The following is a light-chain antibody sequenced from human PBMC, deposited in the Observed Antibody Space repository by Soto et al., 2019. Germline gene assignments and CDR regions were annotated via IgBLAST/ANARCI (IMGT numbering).Light chain of an antibody. CDR1: QGISSY. CDR2: AAS. CDR3: QQYYSYPHT. Sequence: AIQLTQSPSSLSASVGDRVTITCRASQGISSYLAWYQQKPGKAPKLLIYAASTLQSGVPPRFSGSGSGTDFTLTISCLQSEDFATYYCQQYYSYPHTFGQGTKVDIK. V-gene: IGKV1-8*01. J-gene: IGKJ1*01.